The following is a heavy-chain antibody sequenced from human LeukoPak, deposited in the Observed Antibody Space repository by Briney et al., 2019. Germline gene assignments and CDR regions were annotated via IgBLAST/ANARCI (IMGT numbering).Heavy chain of an antibody. V-gene: IGHV3-9*01. Sequence: GGSLRLSWPASGFTFDDYAMQWVRHVPGKVLEWVSGISWNSGSIGYADSVKGRFTISRDNAENSLYLQMSILRAEDTAFYYCAKDGQQLVSHFDQPDYWGQGTLVTVSS. CDR3: AKDGQQLVSHFDQPDY. CDR2: ISWNSGSI. J-gene: IGHJ4*02. D-gene: IGHD6-13*01. CDR1: GFTFDDYA.